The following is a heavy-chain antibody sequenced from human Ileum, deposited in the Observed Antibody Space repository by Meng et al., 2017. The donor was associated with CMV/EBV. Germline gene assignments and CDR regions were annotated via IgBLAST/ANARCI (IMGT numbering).Heavy chain of an antibody. D-gene: IGHD4-11*01. Sequence: GSLRLSCTVSGASVSENYCSWIRQSPGKGLEWIGYISYGEVTNYNPSLRSRVSISVDTSKNQLSLTLTAVTAADAAIYYCARGSGYSIYDDWGQGTLVTVSS. CDR3: ARGSGYSIYDD. CDR2: ISYGEVT. V-gene: IGHV4-59*02. J-gene: IGHJ4*02. CDR1: GASVSENY.